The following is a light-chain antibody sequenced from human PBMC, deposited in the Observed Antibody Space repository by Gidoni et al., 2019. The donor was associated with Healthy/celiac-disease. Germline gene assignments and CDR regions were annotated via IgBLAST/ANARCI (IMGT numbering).Light chain of an antibody. J-gene: IGKJ1*01. CDR1: QSVSSSY. CDR2: GAA. V-gene: IGKV3-20*01. Sequence: LSCRASQSVSSSYLTWYQQKPGQAPRLLIYGAASRATGIPDRFSGSWSGTDFTLTISRLEPEDFAVYYCQQYGSSPRTFGQWTKVEIK. CDR3: QQYGSSPRT.